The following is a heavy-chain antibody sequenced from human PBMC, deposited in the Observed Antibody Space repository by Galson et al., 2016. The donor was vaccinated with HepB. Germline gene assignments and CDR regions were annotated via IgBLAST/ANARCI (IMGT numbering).Heavy chain of an antibody. D-gene: IGHD3-3*01. CDR3: ERGSLDGVTIFGVVDAEYFQH. V-gene: IGHV3-30-3*01. CDR2: VSYDGSNK. CDR1: GFIFRNYV. J-gene: IGHJ1*01. Sequence: SLRLSCAASGFIFRNYVMHWVRQAPGRGLEWVAVVSYDGSNKYYADSVKGRFTISRDDSKNTLYLQMNSLRAEDTAVYYCERGSLDGVTIFGVVDAEYFQHWGQGTLVTVSS.